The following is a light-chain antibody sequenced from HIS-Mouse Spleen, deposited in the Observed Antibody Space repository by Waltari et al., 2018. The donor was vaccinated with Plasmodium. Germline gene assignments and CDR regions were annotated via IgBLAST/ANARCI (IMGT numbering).Light chain of an antibody. V-gene: IGLV2-23*03. J-gene: IGLJ2*01. CDR2: EGS. CDR1: SSAVGSFIL. Sequence: QSALTQPASVSGSPGQSLTISCTGTSSAVGSFILVSWYQQHPGKAPKLMMYEGSKRPSGVSNRFSGSKSGNTASLTISGLQAEDEADYYCCSYAGSSTFVVFGGGTKLTVL. CDR3: CSYAGSSTFVV.